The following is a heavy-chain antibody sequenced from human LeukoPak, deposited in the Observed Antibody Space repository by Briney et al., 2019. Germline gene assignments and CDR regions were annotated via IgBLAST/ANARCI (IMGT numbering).Heavy chain of an antibody. CDR3: ARVGRGDHTWGSYSCDH. Sequence: SETLSLTCTVSGDSISSNHWSWIRQPPGKGLEWMGYISYSGSTSYNPCLKSRVTISVDTSKNQFSLKLSSVTAADTAVYYCARVGRGDHTWGSYSCDHWGQGTLVTVSS. CDR1: GDSISSNH. CDR2: ISYSGST. J-gene: IGHJ4*02. V-gene: IGHV4-59*01. D-gene: IGHD3-16*01.